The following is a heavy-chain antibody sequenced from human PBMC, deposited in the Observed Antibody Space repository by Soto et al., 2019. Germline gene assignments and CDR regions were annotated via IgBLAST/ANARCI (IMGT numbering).Heavy chain of an antibody. J-gene: IGHJ4*02. CDR2: ISGSGGST. V-gene: IGHV3-23*01. Sequence: EVQLLESGGGLVQPGGSLRLSCAASGFTFISYAMSWVRQAPGKGLEWVSAISGSGGSTYYADSVKGRFTISRDNSKNTMYLQMNSLRAEDTAVYYCAKDLLTYYYDSSGYYKGVFDYWGQGTLVTVSS. CDR1: GFTFISYA. D-gene: IGHD3-22*01. CDR3: AKDLLTYYYDSSGYYKGVFDY.